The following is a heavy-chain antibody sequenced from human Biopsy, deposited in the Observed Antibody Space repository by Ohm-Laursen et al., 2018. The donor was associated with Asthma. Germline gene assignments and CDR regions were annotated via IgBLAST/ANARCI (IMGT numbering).Heavy chain of an antibody. CDR3: ARGLDYSGRSGFDY. V-gene: IGHV3-30*03. D-gene: IGHD3-10*01. Sequence: SLRLSCAASGFVFSQARMDWVRQAPGKGLEWVALMSYNGSIKDYADSVKGRFTISRDNSMNTLYLHMNSLRVEDTAVYYCARGLDYSGRSGFDYWGQGTLVTVSS. CDR2: MSYNGSIK. CDR1: GFVFSQAR. J-gene: IGHJ4*02.